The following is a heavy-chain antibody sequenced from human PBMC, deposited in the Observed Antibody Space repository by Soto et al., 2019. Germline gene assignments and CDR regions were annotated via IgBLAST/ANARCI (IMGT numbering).Heavy chain of an antibody. CDR1: GGSISSGGYS. J-gene: IGHJ6*02. CDR3: ARDYYGMDV. Sequence: SETLSLTCAVSGGSISSGGYSWTWIRQSPGKGLEWIGYTYQSGSAYYNPSLKSRVTISVDRSKNQFSLNLTSVTAADTAVYYCARDYYGMDVWGQGTTVTVSS. CDR2: TYQSGSA. V-gene: IGHV4-30-2*06.